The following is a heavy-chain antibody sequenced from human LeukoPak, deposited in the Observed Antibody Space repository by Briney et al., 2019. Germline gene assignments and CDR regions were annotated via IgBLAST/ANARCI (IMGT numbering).Heavy chain of an antibody. Sequence: SETLSLTCTVSGGSISDYYWSWIGHPPGKGLGWIGYIYYSGSTNYNPSLKSRVTISVDTSKNQFSLKLSSVTAADTAVYYCAASSGWLLDYWGQGTLVTVSS. D-gene: IGHD6-19*01. J-gene: IGHJ4*02. CDR3: AASSGWLLDY. V-gene: IGHV4-59*08. CDR1: GGSISDYY. CDR2: IYYSGST.